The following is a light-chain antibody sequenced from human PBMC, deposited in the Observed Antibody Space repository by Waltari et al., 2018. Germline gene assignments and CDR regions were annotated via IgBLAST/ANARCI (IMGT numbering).Light chain of an antibody. Sequence: EVVMTQSPVTLSVSPGERATLSCSASQPVSRNLAWYQQKPGQAPSLFIYEASTRATGIPARFSGRGSGTEFTLIISSLQPEDFAVYYCQQYNNWPPWTFGQGTKVELK. CDR3: QQYNNWPPWT. J-gene: IGKJ1*01. CDR1: QPVSRN. CDR2: EAS. V-gene: IGKV3-15*01.